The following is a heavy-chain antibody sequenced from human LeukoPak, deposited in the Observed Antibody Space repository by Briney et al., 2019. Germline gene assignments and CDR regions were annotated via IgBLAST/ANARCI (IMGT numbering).Heavy chain of an antibody. Sequence: ASVKVSCKASGYTFTSYGISWVRQAPGQGLEWMGGIIPIFGTANYAQKLQGRVTMTTDTSTSTAYMELRSLRSDDTAVYYCARIYDSNLGDAFDIWGQGTMVTVSS. CDR3: ARIYDSNLGDAFDI. D-gene: IGHD3-22*01. V-gene: IGHV1-18*01. CDR1: GYTFTSYG. J-gene: IGHJ3*02. CDR2: IIPIFGTA.